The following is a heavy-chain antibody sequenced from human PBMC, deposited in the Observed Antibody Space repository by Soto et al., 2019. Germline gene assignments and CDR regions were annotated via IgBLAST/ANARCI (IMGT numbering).Heavy chain of an antibody. Sequence: ASVKVSCKASGYTFTSYGISWVRQAPGQGLEWMGWISAYNGNTNYAQKLQGRVTMTTDTSTSTAYMGLRSLRSDDTAVYYCAREIGYSSSWYYFDYWGQGTLVTVSS. CDR3: AREIGYSSSWYYFDY. J-gene: IGHJ4*02. D-gene: IGHD6-13*01. CDR1: GYTFTSYG. CDR2: ISAYNGNT. V-gene: IGHV1-18*04.